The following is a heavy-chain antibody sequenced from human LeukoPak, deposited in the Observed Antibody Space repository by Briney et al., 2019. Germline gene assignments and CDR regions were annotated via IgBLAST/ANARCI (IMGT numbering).Heavy chain of an antibody. V-gene: IGHV6-1*01. CDR2: TYYKSKWYN. CDR1: GDSVSSSTAA. Sequence: SQTLSLTCAVSGDSVSSSTAAWNWIRQSPSRGLEWLGRTYYKSKWYNEYAISMKSRITINPDTSRNQFSLQLNSVTPEDTAVYYCARASGYCSSTSCFQYSSLNFDYWGQGTLVTVSS. CDR3: ARASGYCSSTSCFQYSSLNFDY. D-gene: IGHD2-2*01. J-gene: IGHJ4*02.